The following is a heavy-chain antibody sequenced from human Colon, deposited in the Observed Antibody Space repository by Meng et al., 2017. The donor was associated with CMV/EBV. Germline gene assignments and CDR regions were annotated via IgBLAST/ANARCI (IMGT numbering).Heavy chain of an antibody. J-gene: IGHJ5*02. V-gene: IGHV3-66*01. CDR2: INVVGSV. D-gene: IGHD2-2*01. Sequence: GGPLRLSCAASGCIVSGHQVNWVRQAPGKGLEWVAFINVVGSVKHAESVKGRFAVVRDYSKNTVYLKMNYLRAEDTAVYYCARGIGSTEDLWGQGTLVTVSS. CDR3: ARGIGSTEDL. CDR1: GCIVSGHQ.